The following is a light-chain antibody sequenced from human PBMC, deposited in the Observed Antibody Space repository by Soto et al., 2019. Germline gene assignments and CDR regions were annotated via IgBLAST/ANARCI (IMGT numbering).Light chain of an antibody. J-gene: IGLJ3*02. CDR1: TGTVTTRHY. CDR2: DTD. Sequence: QAVVTQEPSLTVSRGGTVTLTCGSSTGTVTTRHYPYWFQQKPGQAPRTLIFDTDNKHSWTPARFSGSLLGGKSALTLSGAQPDDEADYYCSLSYSGIRVFGGGTKLTVL. V-gene: IGLV7-46*01. CDR3: SLSYSGIRV.